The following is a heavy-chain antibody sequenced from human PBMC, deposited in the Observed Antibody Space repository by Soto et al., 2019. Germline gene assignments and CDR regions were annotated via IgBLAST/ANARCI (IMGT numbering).Heavy chain of an antibody. Sequence: EVQLVESGGGLVKPGGSLRLSCAASGFTFNNYNMNWVRQAPGKGLEWVASIDTSGTYTNYADSVRGRFTISRDNAKKSLYLEMSRLRHEDTAVYYCGSEETKRSYWYFDLWGRGTLVTVS. J-gene: IGHJ2*01. V-gene: IGHV3-21*01. D-gene: IGHD2-8*01. CDR3: GSEETKRSYWYFDL. CDR1: GFTFNNYN. CDR2: IDTSGTYT.